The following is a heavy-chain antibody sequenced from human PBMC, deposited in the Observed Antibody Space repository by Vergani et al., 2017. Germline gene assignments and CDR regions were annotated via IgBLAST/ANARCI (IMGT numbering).Heavy chain of an antibody. J-gene: IGHJ4*02. Sequence: QVELVQSGAEVKKPGASVKVSCKASGYTFTSYYMHWVQQAPGQGLEWMGIINPSGGSTSYAQKFQGKVTMTRDTSTSTVYMGLSSLGSKDTAVYYCARLMWDSSGYLFWGQGTLVTVSS. CDR2: INPSGGST. CDR3: ARLMWDSSGYLF. D-gene: IGHD3-22*01. V-gene: IGHV1-46*01. CDR1: GYTFTSYY.